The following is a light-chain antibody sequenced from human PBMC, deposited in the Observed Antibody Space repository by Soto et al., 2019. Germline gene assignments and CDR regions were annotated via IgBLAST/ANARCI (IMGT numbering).Light chain of an antibody. CDR2: GAS. CDR1: QSVTNNY. V-gene: IGKV3-20*01. Sequence: EMVLTQSPGTLSLSPGERATLACRASQSVTNNYLAWYQQKPGQAPWLLIYGASNRATGIPDRFSGSGSGTDFTLTISRLEPEDFAVYYCQHYGSSHPFTFGPGTTVDIK. J-gene: IGKJ3*01. CDR3: QHYGSSHPFT.